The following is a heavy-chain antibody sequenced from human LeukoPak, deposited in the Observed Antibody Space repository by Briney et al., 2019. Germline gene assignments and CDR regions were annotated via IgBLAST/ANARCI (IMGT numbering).Heavy chain of an antibody. CDR2: IKQDGSQK. J-gene: IGHJ4*02. V-gene: IGHV3-7*03. CDR3: AKDNRRHYTSGPNPDSLH. Sequence: GGSLRLSCAASGFTFSTYWMSWVRQVPGKGLEWVANIKQDGSQKYYVDSVRGRFTISRDNAKNSLYLQMDSLRVEDTAFYYCAKDNRRHYTSGPNPDSLHWGQGALVTVSS. CDR1: GFTFSTYW. D-gene: IGHD6-19*01.